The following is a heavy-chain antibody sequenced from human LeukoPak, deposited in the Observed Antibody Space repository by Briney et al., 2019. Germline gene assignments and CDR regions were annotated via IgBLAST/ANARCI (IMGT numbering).Heavy chain of an antibody. D-gene: IGHD1-20*01. Sequence: GESLKISCRGSGYNFTNYWIVWVRQMLGKGLEWMGIIYPDDSDARYIPSFQGQVTISVDKSISTAYLQWSSLKASDTAMYYCARRGEVTGITYWFDPWGQGTLVTVSS. CDR2: IYPDDSDA. V-gene: IGHV5-51*01. CDR1: GYNFTNYW. CDR3: ARRGEVTGITYWFDP. J-gene: IGHJ5*02.